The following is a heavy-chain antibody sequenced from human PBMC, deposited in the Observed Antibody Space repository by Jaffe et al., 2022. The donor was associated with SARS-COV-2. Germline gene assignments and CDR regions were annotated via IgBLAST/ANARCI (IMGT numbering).Heavy chain of an antibody. CDR1: GFTFSNYA. D-gene: IGHD6-19*01. CDR2: ISGSGSSA. Sequence: EVQLLESGGGLVQPGGSLRLSCAASGFTFSNYAMTWVRQAPGKGLEWVSAISGSGSSADYADSVKGRFTISRDNSKNTLYLQMNSLRAEDTAIYYCAKCSSPQYFDSWGQGTLVTVSS. CDR3: AKCSSPQYFDS. J-gene: IGHJ4*02. V-gene: IGHV3-23*01.